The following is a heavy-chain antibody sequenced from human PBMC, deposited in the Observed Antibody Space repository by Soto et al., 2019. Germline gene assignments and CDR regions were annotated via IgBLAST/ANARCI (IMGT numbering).Heavy chain of an antibody. CDR1: GYTFTSYG. CDR2: ISAYNGNT. Sequence: ASVKVSCKASGYTFTSYGISWVRQAPGQGLEWMGWISAYNGNTNYAQKLQGRVTMTTDTSTSTAYMELRSLRSDDTAVYYCARGGANPYYDILTGDQLYNWFDPWGQGTLVTVSS. D-gene: IGHD3-9*01. V-gene: IGHV1-18*01. CDR3: ARGGANPYYDILTGDQLYNWFDP. J-gene: IGHJ5*02.